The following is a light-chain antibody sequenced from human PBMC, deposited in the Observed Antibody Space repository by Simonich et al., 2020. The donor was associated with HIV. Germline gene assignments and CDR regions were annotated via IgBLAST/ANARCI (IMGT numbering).Light chain of an antibody. Sequence: EIVLTQSPATLSLSPGERATLSCRANQRVSSHLAWYQQKPGHAPRLLIYDASNRTTGIPARFSGSGSGTDFTLTISSLEPEDFAVYYCQQRSNWPWTFGQGTKVEIK. J-gene: IGKJ1*01. CDR1: QRVSSH. CDR2: DAS. CDR3: QQRSNWPWT. V-gene: IGKV3-11*01.